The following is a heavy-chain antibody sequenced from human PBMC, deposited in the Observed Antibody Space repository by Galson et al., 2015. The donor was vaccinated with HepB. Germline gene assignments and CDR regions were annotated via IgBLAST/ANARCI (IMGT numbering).Heavy chain of an antibody. J-gene: IGHJ6*02. V-gene: IGHV1-69*13. CDR2: IIPMFGIP. Sequence: SVKVSCKASGGTFSTYAISWVRQAPGQGLEWMGGIIPMFGIPNYAQKLQGRVTITADESTTTAYMELSSLGFEDTAVYYCARGPPPEIVIMPAAVSHYYYYGMDVWGQGTTVTVSS. D-gene: IGHD2-2*01. CDR3: ARGPPPEIVIMPAAVSHYYYYGMDV. CDR1: GGTFSTYA.